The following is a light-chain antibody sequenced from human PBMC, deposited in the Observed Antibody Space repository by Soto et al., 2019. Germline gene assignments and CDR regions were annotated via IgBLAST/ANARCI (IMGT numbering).Light chain of an antibody. CDR3: CSYAGSSTFVV. Sequence: QSALPPPASVSVSPGQSITISCTGTSSDVGSYNLVSWYRQHPGKAPKLMIYEVTKRPSGISNRFAGSKSGNTASLTISGLQAEDEADYYCCSYAGSSTFVVFGGGTKLTVL. CDR1: SSDVGSYNL. CDR2: EVT. J-gene: IGLJ2*01. V-gene: IGLV2-23*02.